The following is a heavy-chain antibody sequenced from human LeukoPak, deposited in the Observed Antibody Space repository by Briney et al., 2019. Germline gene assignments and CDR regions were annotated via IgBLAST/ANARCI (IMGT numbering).Heavy chain of an antibody. CDR3: ASTKVTGYSSSWSYYYYMDV. CDR1: GGSISSGSCY. D-gene: IGHD6-13*01. J-gene: IGHJ6*03. Sequence: SETLSLTCTVSGGSISSGSCYWSWIRQPAGKGLEWIGRIYTGGSTNYNPSLKSRVTISVDTSKNQFSLKLSSVTAADTAVYYCASTKVTGYSSSWSYYYYMDVWGKGTTVTVSS. V-gene: IGHV4-61*02. CDR2: IYTGGST.